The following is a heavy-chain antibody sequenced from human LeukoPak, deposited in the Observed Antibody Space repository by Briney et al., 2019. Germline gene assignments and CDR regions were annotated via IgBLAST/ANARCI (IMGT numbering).Heavy chain of an antibody. CDR2: ISGSGGST. CDR1: GFTFSDNA. D-gene: IGHD3-22*01. CDR3: AKVIDPDIRAYHAAFDY. V-gene: IGHV3-23*01. Sequence: GGSLRLSCAASGFTFSDNAMNWVRQAPGKGLEWVSTISGSGGSTYSADSVKGRFTVSRDNSKNTVYLQMSSLRVDDTAIYYCAKVIDPDIRAYHAAFDYWGQGTLGTVSS. J-gene: IGHJ4*02.